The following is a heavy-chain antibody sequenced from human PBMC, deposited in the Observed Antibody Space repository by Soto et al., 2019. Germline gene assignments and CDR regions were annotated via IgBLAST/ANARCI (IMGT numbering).Heavy chain of an antibody. V-gene: IGHV3-30-3*01. J-gene: IGHJ5*02. D-gene: IGHD2-21*01. CDR1: GFTFSSYA. CDR3: ARSRIMVATHWFDP. Sequence: QVQLVESGGGVVQPGRSLRLSCAASGFTFSSYAMHWVRQAPGKGLEWVAVISYDGSNKYYADSVKGRFTISRDNSKNTLYLQMNSLRAENTAVYYCARSRIMVATHWFDPWGQGTLVTVSS. CDR2: ISYDGSNK.